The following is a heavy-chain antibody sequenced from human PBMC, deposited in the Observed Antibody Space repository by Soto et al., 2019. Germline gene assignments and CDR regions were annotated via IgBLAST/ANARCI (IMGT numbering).Heavy chain of an antibody. D-gene: IGHD3-10*01. V-gene: IGHV1-46*03. J-gene: IGHJ6*02. Sequence: ASVKVSCTASGYTLTSYYMHWVRQAPGQGLEWMGIINPSGGSTSYAQKFQGRVTMTRDTSTSTVYMELSSLRSEDTAVYYCARDRGGYYYGMDVWGQGTTVTVSS. CDR2: INPSGGST. CDR1: GYTLTSYY. CDR3: ARDRGGYYYGMDV.